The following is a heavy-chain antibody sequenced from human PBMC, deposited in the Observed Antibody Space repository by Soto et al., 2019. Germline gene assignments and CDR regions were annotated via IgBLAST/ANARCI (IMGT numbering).Heavy chain of an antibody. CDR1: GGSISSYY. J-gene: IGHJ6*03. CDR3: AGRASLYDFWSGYPYYYYMDV. D-gene: IGHD3-3*01. CDR2: IYYSGST. Sequence: QVQLQESGPGLVKPSETLSLTCTVSGGSISSYYWSWIRQPPGKGLEWIGDIYYSGSTNYNPSLKRRVHISVDTSKNPSSLKLSSVTAADTAVYYCAGRASLYDFWSGYPYYYYMDVWGKGTTVTVSS. V-gene: IGHV4-59*08.